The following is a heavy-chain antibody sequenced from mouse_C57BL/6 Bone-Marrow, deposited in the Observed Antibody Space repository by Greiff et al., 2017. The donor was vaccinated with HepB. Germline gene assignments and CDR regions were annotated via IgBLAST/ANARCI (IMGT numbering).Heavy chain of an antibody. Sequence: EVKLVESGPGLAKPSQTLSLTCSVPGYSITSDYWNWIRKFPGNKLEYMGYISYSGSTYYNPSLKSRISITRDTSKNQYYLQLNSVTTEDTATYYCARYRYYGFYAMDYWGQGTSVTVSS. CDR1: GYSITSDY. V-gene: IGHV3-8*01. CDR3: ARYRYYGFYAMDY. CDR2: ISYSGST. D-gene: IGHD1-1*01. J-gene: IGHJ4*01.